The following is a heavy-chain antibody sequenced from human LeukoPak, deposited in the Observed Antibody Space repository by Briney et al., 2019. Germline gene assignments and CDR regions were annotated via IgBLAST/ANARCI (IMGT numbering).Heavy chain of an antibody. CDR2: ISSSSSTI. CDR1: GFTFSSYS. Sequence: PGGSLRLSCAASGFTFSSYSMNWVRQAPGKGLEWVSYISSSSSTIYYADSVKGRFTISRDNAKNSLYLQMNSLRAEDTAVYYCARADSEEGIVVVPAWGQGTLVTVSS. D-gene: IGHD2-2*01. V-gene: IGHV3-48*04. CDR3: ARADSEEGIVVVPA. J-gene: IGHJ1*01.